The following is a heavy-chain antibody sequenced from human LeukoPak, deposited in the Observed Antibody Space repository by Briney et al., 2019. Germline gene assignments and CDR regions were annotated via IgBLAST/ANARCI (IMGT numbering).Heavy chain of an antibody. J-gene: IGHJ4*02. V-gene: IGHV3-30*18. D-gene: IGHD6-13*01. Sequence: GGSLRLSCAASGFTFSSYGMHWVRQAPGKGLEWVAVISHDGSNIYYGDSVKGRFTISRDNSKNTLYLQMNSLRAEDTAVYYCAKDGSSLDYWGQGTLVTVSS. CDR3: AKDGSSLDY. CDR1: GFTFSSYG. CDR2: ISHDGSNI.